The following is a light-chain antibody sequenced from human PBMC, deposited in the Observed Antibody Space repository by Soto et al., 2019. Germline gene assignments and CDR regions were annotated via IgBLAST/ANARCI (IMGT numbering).Light chain of an antibody. CDR2: DVG. V-gene: IGLV2-14*01. J-gene: IGLJ1*01. CDR3: SSYTSSSTRV. Sequence: SVLTQPASVSGSPGQSITISCTGTSSDVGGYNYVSWYQQHPGKAPKLMIYDVGNRPSGVSNRFSGSKSGNTASLTISVLQAEDEADYYCSSYTSSSTRVFGAGTKVTVL. CDR1: SSDVGGYNY.